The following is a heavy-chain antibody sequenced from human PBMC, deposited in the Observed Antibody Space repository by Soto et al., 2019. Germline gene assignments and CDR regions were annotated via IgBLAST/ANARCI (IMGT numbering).Heavy chain of an antibody. V-gene: IGHV3-53*01. Sequence: SLRLSCAASGFTVSSNYMSWVRQAPGKGLEWVSVIYSGGSTYYADSVKGRFTISRDNSKNTLYLQMNSLRAEDTAVYYCATGGSGSSYYYYYGMDVWGQGTTVTVSS. D-gene: IGHD3-10*01. CDR2: IYSGGST. CDR3: ATGGSGSSYYYYYGMDV. J-gene: IGHJ6*02. CDR1: GFTVSSNY.